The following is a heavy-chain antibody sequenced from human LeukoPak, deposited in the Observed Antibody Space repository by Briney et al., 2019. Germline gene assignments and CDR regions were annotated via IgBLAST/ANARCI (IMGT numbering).Heavy chain of an antibody. CDR3: ARGNMYYYDTLVDY. CDR1: GFTFSSYE. V-gene: IGHV3-48*03. D-gene: IGHD3-22*01. J-gene: IGHJ4*02. CDR2: ISSSGSTI. Sequence: GGSLRLSCAASGFTFSSYEMNWVRQAPGKGLEWVSYISSSGSTIYYADSVKGRFTISRDNAKNSLYLQMNSLRAEDTAVYYCARGNMYYYDTLVDYWGQGTLLTVSS.